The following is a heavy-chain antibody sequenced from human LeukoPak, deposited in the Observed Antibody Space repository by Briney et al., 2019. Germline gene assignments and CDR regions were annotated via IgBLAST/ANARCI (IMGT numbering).Heavy chain of an antibody. V-gene: IGHV3-53*04. J-gene: IGHJ4*02. CDR3: AREGDSWGHL. Sequence: GGSLRLSCAPSGLPVSSNYMHWVRQAPGKGLEWVSVIYSGGDTYYADSVKGRFTISRHNSKNTVYLQMNSLRPDDTAVYYCAREGDSWGHLWGQGTLVTVSS. D-gene: IGHD2-15*01. CDR2: IYSGGDT. CDR1: GLPVSSNY.